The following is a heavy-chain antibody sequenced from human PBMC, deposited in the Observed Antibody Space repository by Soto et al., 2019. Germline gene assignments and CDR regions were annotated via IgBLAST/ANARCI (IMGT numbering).Heavy chain of an antibody. J-gene: IGHJ4*02. CDR3: AKVADSGSYYPHFDY. CDR1: GFTFDDYT. V-gene: IGHV3-43*01. Sequence: EVQLVESGGVVVQPGGSLRLSCAASGFTFDDYTMHWVRQAPGKGLEWVSLISWDGGSTYYANSVKGRLTISRDNSKNSPNMQMNRLRTEDSAWYYGAKVADSGSYYPHFDYWGQGTLVTVSS. CDR2: ISWDGGST. D-gene: IGHD1-26*01.